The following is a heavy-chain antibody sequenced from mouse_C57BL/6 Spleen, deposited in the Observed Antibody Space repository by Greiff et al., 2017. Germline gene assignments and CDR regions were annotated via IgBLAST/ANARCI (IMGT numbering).Heavy chain of an antibody. V-gene: IGHV1-80*01. D-gene: IGHD1-1*01. CDR1: GYAFSSYW. CDR3: ARTTTVTHFDY. Sequence: VQLQQPGAELVKPGASVKISCKASGYAFSSYWMNWVKQRPGKGLEWIGQIYPGDGDTNYNGKFKGKATLTADKSSSTAYMQLSSLTSEDSAVYFCARTTTVTHFDYWGQGTTLTVSS. J-gene: IGHJ2*01. CDR2: IYPGDGDT.